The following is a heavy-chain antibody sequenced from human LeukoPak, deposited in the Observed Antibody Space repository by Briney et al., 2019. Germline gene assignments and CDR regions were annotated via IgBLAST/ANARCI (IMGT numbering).Heavy chain of an antibody. J-gene: IGHJ5*02. CDR3: ARPYYYDSRIDP. CDR1: GGSISSSDYY. Sequence: SETLSLTCTVSGGSISSSDYYWSWIRQPPGNGLEWIAYMYYRGSTYYNPSLKSRVTMSADTSKNQLSLKLSSVTAADTAVYYCARPYYYDSRIDPWGQGILVTVSS. D-gene: IGHD3-22*01. V-gene: IGHV4-30-4*01. CDR2: MYYRGST.